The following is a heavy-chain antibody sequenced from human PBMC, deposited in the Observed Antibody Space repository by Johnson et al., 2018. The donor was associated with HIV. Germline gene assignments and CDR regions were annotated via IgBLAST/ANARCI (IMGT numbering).Heavy chain of an antibody. Sequence: VLLVESGGGVVRPGGSLRLSCAASGFTFDDHDMNWVRQVPGKGLEWVSGLHWNGGGTGYADSVKGRFPISRDNAKNSLYLQMNSLRDEDTALYYCARAVRVGATTNSAFDFWGQGTMVTVSS. CDR2: LHWNGGGT. D-gene: IGHD1-26*01. CDR3: ARAVRVGATTNSAFDF. V-gene: IGHV3-20*04. J-gene: IGHJ3*01. CDR1: GFTFDDHD.